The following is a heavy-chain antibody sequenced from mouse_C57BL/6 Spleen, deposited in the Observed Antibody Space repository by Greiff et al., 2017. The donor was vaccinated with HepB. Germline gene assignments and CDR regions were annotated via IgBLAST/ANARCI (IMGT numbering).Heavy chain of an antibody. Sequence: EVQLQQSGPVLVKPGASVKMSCKASGYTFTDYYMNWVKQSHGKSLEWIGVINPYNGGTSYNQKFKGKATLTVDKSSSTAYMELNSLTSEDSAVYYCARYHYGNYGAMDYWGQGTSVTVSS. V-gene: IGHV1-19*01. J-gene: IGHJ4*01. D-gene: IGHD2-1*01. CDR2: INPYNGGT. CDR3: ARYHYGNYGAMDY. CDR1: GYTFTDYY.